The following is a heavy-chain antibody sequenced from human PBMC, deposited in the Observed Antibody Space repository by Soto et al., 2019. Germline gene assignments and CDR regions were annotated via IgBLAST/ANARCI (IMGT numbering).Heavy chain of an antibody. V-gene: IGHV3-53*01. D-gene: IGHD6-19*01. CDR2: IYSGGST. CDR3: ARAVSGSYYFDY. Sequence: LRLSCAASGFTVSSNYMSWVRQAPGKGLEWVSVIYSGGSTYYADSVKGRFTISRDNSKNTLYLQMNSLRAEDTAVYYCARAVSGSYYFDYWGQGTLVTVSS. J-gene: IGHJ4*02. CDR1: GFTVSSNY.